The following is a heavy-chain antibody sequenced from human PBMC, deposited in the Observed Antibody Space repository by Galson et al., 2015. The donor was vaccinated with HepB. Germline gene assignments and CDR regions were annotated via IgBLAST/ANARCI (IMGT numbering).Heavy chain of an antibody. CDR1: GFTFSSYA. CDR2: ISYDGSNK. V-gene: IGHV3-30-3*01. D-gene: IGHD6-6*01. Sequence: SLRLSCAASGFTFSSYAMHWVRQAPGKGLEWVAVISYDGSNKYYADSVKGRFTISRDNSKNTLYLQMNSLRAEDTAVHYCARDGSSSWGVVGNYYYYYGMDVWGQGTTVTVSS. CDR3: ARDGSSSWGVVGNYYYYYGMDV. J-gene: IGHJ6*02.